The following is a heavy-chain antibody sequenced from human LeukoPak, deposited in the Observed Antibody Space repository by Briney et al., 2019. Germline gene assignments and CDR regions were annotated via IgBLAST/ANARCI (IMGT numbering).Heavy chain of an antibody. J-gene: IGHJ4*02. CDR3: ARDCGWFGELLVCGYFDY. Sequence: ASVKVSCKASGYTFTSYAMHWVRQAPGQRLEWMGWINAGNGNTKYSQKFQGRVTITRDTSASTAYMGLSSLRSEDTAVYYCARDCGWFGELLVCGYFDYWGQGTLVTVSS. CDR1: GYTFTSYA. V-gene: IGHV1-3*01. D-gene: IGHD3-10*01. CDR2: INAGNGNT.